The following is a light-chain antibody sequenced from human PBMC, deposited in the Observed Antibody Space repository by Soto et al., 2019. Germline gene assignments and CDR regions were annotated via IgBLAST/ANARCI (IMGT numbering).Light chain of an antibody. CDR3: QQYGSFWT. V-gene: IGKV3-20*01. CDR2: GAS. Sequence: EIVLTQSPGTLSLYPGERATLSCRASQSVSSGYLAWYQQKPGQAPRLLIYGASSRATGIPDRFSGSGSGTDFTLTISRLEPEDFAVYYCQQYGSFWTFGQGTKV. CDR1: QSVSSGY. J-gene: IGKJ1*01.